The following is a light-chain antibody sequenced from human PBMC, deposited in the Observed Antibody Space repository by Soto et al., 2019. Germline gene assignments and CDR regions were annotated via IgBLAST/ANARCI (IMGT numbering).Light chain of an antibody. V-gene: IGKV3-20*01. CDR1: HSVTSSY. Sequence: EIVFTQSPYTLSLSPGERATLSCRASHSVTSSYLAWYQQRPGQPPRLLIYAASIRATGIPDRFTGSGSGTEFTLTISRLEPEDFAVYYCQQYGGSPPETFGQGTKVDIK. CDR3: QQYGGSPPET. J-gene: IGKJ1*01. CDR2: AAS.